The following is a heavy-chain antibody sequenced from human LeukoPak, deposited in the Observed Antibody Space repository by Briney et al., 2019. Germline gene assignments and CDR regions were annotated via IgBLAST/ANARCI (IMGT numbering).Heavy chain of an antibody. CDR1: GGYISSYY. CDR2: IYTSGST. J-gene: IGHJ5*02. CDR3: ARSGSFSDWFDP. D-gene: IGHD1-26*01. V-gene: IGHV4-4*07. Sequence: SETLSLTCTVSGGYISSYYWSWIRQPAGKGLEWIGRIYTSGSTNYNPSLKSRVTMSVDTSKNQFSLKLSSVTAADTAVYYCARSGSFSDWFDPWGQGTLVTVSS.